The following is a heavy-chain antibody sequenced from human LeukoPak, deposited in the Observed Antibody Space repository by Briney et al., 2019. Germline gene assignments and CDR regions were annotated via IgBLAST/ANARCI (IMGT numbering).Heavy chain of an antibody. Sequence: ASVKVSCKASGYTFTSYAMNWVRQAPGQELEWMGWINTNTGNPTYAQGFTGRFVFSLDTSVSTAYLQISSLKAEDTAVYYCARDDYGDYVHVVGDNWFDPWGQGTLVTVSS. J-gene: IGHJ5*02. CDR2: INTNTGNP. CDR1: GYTFTSYA. V-gene: IGHV7-4-1*02. D-gene: IGHD4-17*01. CDR3: ARDDYGDYVHVVGDNWFDP.